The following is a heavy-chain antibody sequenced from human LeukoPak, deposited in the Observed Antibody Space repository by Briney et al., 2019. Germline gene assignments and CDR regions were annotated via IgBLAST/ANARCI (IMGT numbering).Heavy chain of an antibody. CDR1: GGSISGGY. J-gene: IGHJ4*02. CDR3: ARHVWGDCGGDCYSDY. D-gene: IGHD2-21*02. CDR2: VYTSGST. V-gene: IGHV4-4*09. Sequence: SETLSLTCTVSGGSISGGYWSWIRQPPGRGLEWIGYVYTSGSTNYNPSLKSRVTISVDTSKSQFALKLSSVTAADTAVYYCARHVWGDCGGDCYSDYWGQGTLVTVSS.